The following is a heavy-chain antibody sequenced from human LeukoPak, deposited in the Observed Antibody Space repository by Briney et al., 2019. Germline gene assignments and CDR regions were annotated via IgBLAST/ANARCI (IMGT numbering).Heavy chain of an antibody. CDR3: VKDLGSCSGTSCNDY. Sequence: PGGSLRLSCSASGCTFTGYTMHWVRQAPGKGLEYVSAISSSGGSTYYIDSVKGRFTISRDNSKNTLYLQMSSLRPEDTAVYYCVKDLGSCSGTSCNDYWGQGTLVTVSS. CDR2: ISSSGGST. CDR1: GCTFTGYT. D-gene: IGHD2-2*03. J-gene: IGHJ4*02. V-gene: IGHV3-64D*06.